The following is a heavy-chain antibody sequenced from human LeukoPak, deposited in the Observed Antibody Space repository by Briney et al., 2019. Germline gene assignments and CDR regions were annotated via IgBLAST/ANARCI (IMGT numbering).Heavy chain of an antibody. CDR1: GISFSSYE. Sequence: GGSLRLSCAASGISFSSYEMNWVRQAPGKGLEWVSYISNSGTTIFYADSVRGRFTISRDNAKNSLYLQMNSLRAEDTAVYYCARSPGATWSFDYWGQGTLVTVSS. D-gene: IGHD1-1*01. J-gene: IGHJ4*02. CDR3: ARSPGATWSFDY. V-gene: IGHV3-48*03. CDR2: ISNSGTTI.